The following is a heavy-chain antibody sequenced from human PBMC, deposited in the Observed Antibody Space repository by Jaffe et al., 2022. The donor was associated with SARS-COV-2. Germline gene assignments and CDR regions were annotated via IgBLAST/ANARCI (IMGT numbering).Heavy chain of an antibody. CDR3: TRGAGAYCGGDCYSFY. D-gene: IGHD2-21*02. CDR2: IRSKAYGGTT. Sequence: EVQLVESGGGLVQPGRSLRLSCTASGFTFGDYAMSWFRQAPGKGLEWVGFIRSKAYGGTTEYAASVKGRFTISRDDSKSIAYLQMNSLKTEDTAVYYCTRGAGAYCGGDCYSFYWGQGTLVTVSS. V-gene: IGHV3-49*03. CDR1: GFTFGDYA. J-gene: IGHJ4*02.